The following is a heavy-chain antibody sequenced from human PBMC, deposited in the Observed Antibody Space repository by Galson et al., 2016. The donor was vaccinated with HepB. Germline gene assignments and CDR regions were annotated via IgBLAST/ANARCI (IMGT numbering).Heavy chain of an antibody. Sequence: SLRLSCAASGFTFSSYGMHWVRQAPGKGLEWVALTSYDANNKYYADSVKGRFTISRDNSKNTLYLEMNSLRAGDTAVYYCAKDERGSYYYYGMDVWGQGTTVTVS. J-gene: IGHJ6*02. CDR3: AKDERGSYYYYGMDV. V-gene: IGHV3-30*18. CDR1: GFTFSSYG. D-gene: IGHD1-26*01. CDR2: TSYDANNK.